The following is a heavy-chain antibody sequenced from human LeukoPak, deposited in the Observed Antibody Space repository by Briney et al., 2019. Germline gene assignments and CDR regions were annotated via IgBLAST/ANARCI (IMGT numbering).Heavy chain of an antibody. J-gene: IGHJ4*02. CDR2: IYTSGST. Sequence: PSETLSLTCTVSGGSISSYYWSWIRQPAGKGLEWIGRIYTSGSTNYNPSLKSRVTMSVDTSKNQFSLKLSSVTAAETAVYYCARVDSSSWYGGNYFDYWGQGTLVTVSS. V-gene: IGHV4-4*07. CDR3: ARVDSSSWYGGNYFDY. CDR1: GGSISSYY. D-gene: IGHD6-13*01.